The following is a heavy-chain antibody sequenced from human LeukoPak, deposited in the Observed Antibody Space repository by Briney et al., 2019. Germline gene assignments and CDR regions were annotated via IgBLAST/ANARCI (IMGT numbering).Heavy chain of an antibody. CDR2: INPNSGGT. J-gene: IGHJ6*02. V-gene: IGHV1-2*02. CDR1: GYTFTGYY. D-gene: IGHD3-10*01. CDR3: ARGRRITMVRGSGHYYGMDV. Sequence: ASVKVSCKASGYTFTGYYMHWVRQAPGQGLEWMGWINPNSGGTNYAQKLQGRVTMTRDTSISTAYMELSRLRSDDTAVYYCARGRRITMVRGSGHYYGMDVWGQGTTVTVSS.